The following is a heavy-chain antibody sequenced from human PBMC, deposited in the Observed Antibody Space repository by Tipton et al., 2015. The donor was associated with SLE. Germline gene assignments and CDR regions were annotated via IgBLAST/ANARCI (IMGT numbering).Heavy chain of an antibody. CDR1: GGSISSGSYY. V-gene: IGHV4-61*01. J-gene: IGHJ4*02. CDR2: VTQSGAT. CDR3: ARDPGGFGDY. D-gene: IGHD3-10*01. Sequence: TLSLTCTVSGGSISSGSYYWSWIRQPPGKGLEWIGEVTQSGATNYNPSLKSRVTISVDTSQTQFSLKLSSVTAADTAVYYCARDPGGFGDYWGQGSVVTVSS.